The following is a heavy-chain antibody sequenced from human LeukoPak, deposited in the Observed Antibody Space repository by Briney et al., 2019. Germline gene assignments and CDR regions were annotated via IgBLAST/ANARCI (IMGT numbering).Heavy chain of an antibody. V-gene: IGHV4-39*01. J-gene: IGHJ4*02. CDR3: ARTFSHIVVVPAAMPGYYFDY. Sequence: PSETLSLTCTVSGGSISGSSYYWGWIRQPPGKGLEWIGSIYYSGSTYYNPSLKSRVTISVDTSKNQFSLKLSSVTAADTVVYYCARTFSHIVVVPAAMPGYYFDYWGQGTLVTVSS. CDR2: IYYSGST. D-gene: IGHD2-2*01. CDR1: GGSISGSSYY.